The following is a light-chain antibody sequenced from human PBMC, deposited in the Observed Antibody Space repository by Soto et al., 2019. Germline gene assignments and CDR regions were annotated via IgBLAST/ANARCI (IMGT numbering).Light chain of an antibody. V-gene: IGKV3-20*01. J-gene: IGKJ1*01. CDR3: QQYGGSPQT. Sequence: EIVLTPSPGAPAFSPGEGATLSFRASQSVSKYLAWYQQKPGQAPRLLIYGASSRATGIPDSFSGSGSGTDFTLTISRLEPEDFAVYYCQQYGGSPQTFGQGTKV. CDR2: GAS. CDR1: QSVSKY.